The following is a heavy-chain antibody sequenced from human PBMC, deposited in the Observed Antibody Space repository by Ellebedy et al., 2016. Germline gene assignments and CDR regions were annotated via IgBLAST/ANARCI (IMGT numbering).Heavy chain of an antibody. V-gene: IGHV4-59*02. CDR2: VFHTGTT. D-gene: IGHD6-19*01. Sequence: SETLSITCNVSGGSVSSDYWNWIRRPPGKGLEWIGYVFHTGTTNYNPSLKSRVTMSVDTSKSQFSLRLTSVTAADTAVYYCAKWNGGWYAFEVWGQGTMVTVSS. CDR3: AKWNGGWYAFEV. J-gene: IGHJ3*01. CDR1: GGSVSSDY.